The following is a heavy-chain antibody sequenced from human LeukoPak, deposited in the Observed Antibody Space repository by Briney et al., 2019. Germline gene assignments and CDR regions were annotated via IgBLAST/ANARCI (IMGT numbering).Heavy chain of an antibody. V-gene: IGHV4-30-4*08. D-gene: IGHD6-6*01. CDR2: IYYSGST. Sequence: SETLSLTCTVSGGSISSGDYDWSWIRQPPGKGLEWIGYIYYSGSTYYNPSLKSRVTISVDTSKNQFSLKLSSVTAADTAVYYCARGQLDDPFDIWGQGTMVTVSS. J-gene: IGHJ3*02. CDR1: GGSISSGDYD. CDR3: ARGQLDDPFDI.